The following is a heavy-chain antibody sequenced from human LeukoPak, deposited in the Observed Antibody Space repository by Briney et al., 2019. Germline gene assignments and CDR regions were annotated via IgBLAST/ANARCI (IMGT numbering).Heavy chain of an antibody. D-gene: IGHD5-18*01. CDR2: ISWDSGDI. CDR1: GFTFDDYA. V-gene: IGHV3-9*01. Sequence: PGRSLRLSCIASGFTFDDYAMHWVRQCPGKGLEWVSQISWDSGDIDYAGSVKGRFTISRDNAKNSLHLQMNSLTPEDTAFYYCAKDKTGGYSYGPIHLWGQGTLVTVSS. J-gene: IGHJ5*02. CDR3: AKDKTGGYSYGPIHL.